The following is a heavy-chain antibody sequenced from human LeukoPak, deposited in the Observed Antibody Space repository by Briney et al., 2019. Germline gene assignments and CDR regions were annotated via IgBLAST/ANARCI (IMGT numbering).Heavy chain of an antibody. Sequence: GGSLRLSCAASGFTFSSYAMSWIRQAPGKGLEWVSAICGRGGSTYYADSAKGRFTFSRDNSKNTLYLQMNSLRAEDTAVYYCAKDVRIAVAGTLFYWGQGTLVTVSS. D-gene: IGHD6-19*01. J-gene: IGHJ4*02. CDR1: GFTFSSYA. CDR2: ICGRGGST. CDR3: AKDVRIAVAGTLFY. V-gene: IGHV3-23*01.